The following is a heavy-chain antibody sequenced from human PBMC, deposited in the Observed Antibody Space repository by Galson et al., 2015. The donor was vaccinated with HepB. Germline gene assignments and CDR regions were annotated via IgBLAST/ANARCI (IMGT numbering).Heavy chain of an antibody. D-gene: IGHD6-13*01. CDR1: GFTFSSYS. J-gene: IGHJ6*02. CDR3: ARDKGSWSPYYYGMDV. Sequence: SLRLSCAASGFTFSSYSMNWVRQAPGKGLEWVSSISSSSSYIYYADSVKGRFTISRDNAKNSLYLQMNSLRAEDTAVYYCARDKGSWSPYYYGMDVWGQGTTVTVSS. V-gene: IGHV3-21*01. CDR2: ISSSSSYI.